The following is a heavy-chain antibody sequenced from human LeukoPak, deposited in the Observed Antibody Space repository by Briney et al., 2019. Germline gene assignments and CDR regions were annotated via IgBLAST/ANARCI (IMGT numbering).Heavy chain of an antibody. D-gene: IGHD2-15*01. Sequence: GGSLRLSCAASGFTFSTYSMNWVRQAPGKGLEWVSSITSSRIYIYYADSVKGRFTISRDNAKNSLYLQMNSLRAEDTAVYYCARPADGYCSGGSCYGLYGMGVWGQGTTVTVSS. CDR3: ARPADGYCSGGSCYGLYGMGV. CDR2: ITSSRIYI. V-gene: IGHV3-21*01. CDR1: GFTFSTYS. J-gene: IGHJ6*02.